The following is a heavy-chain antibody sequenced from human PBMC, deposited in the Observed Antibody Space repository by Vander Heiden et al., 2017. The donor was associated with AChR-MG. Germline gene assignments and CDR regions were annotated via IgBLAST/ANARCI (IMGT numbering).Heavy chain of an antibody. Sequence: EVQLLGSGGGLVQPGGSMRLSCAASGFTFSSYAMSWVRQAPGKGLEWVSVISGSGSSTYYADSVKGRFTISRDNSENTLYLQMNSLRAEDTAVYYCAKEGGIIPATIFYYWGQGTLVTVSS. CDR2: ISGSGSST. J-gene: IGHJ4*02. V-gene: IGHV3-23*01. CDR3: AKEGGIIPATIFYY. CDR1: GFTFSSYA. D-gene: IGHD2-2*02.